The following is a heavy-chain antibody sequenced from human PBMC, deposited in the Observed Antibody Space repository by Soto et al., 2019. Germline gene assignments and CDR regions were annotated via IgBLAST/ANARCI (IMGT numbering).Heavy chain of an antibody. CDR3: ARETTGMDV. V-gene: IGHV3-48*03. CDR1: GFTFSSYE. D-gene: IGHD1-1*01. J-gene: IGHJ6*02. Sequence: LRLSCAASGFTFSSYEMNWVRQAPGKGLEWVSYISSSGSAIYYADSVKGRFTISRDNAKNSLYLQMNSLRAEDTAFYYCARETTGMDVWGPGTTLTVSS. CDR2: ISSSGSAI.